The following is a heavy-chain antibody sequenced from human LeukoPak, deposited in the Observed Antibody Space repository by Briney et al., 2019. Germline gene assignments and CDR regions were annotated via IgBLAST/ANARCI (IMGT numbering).Heavy chain of an antibody. CDR2: MNPNSGNT. CDR3: ARASSYSSSWYVWAVTPARAFDY. Sequence: RRASVKVSCKASGGTFSSYDINWVRQATGQGLEWMGWMNPNSGNTGYAQKFQGRVTITRNTSISTAYMELSSLRSEDTAVYYCARASSYSSSWYVWAVTPARAFDYWGQGTLVTVSS. D-gene: IGHD6-13*01. J-gene: IGHJ4*02. V-gene: IGHV1-8*03. CDR1: GGTFSSYD.